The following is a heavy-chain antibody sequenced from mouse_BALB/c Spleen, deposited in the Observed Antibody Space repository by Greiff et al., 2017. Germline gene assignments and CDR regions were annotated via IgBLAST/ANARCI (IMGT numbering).Heavy chain of an antibody. Sequence: QVQLQQSGAELARPGASVKLSCKASGYTFTSYWMQWVKQRPGQGLEWIGAIYPGDGDTRYTQKFKGKATLTADKSSSTAYMQLSSLASEDSAVYYCARFGGPGGFAYWGQGTLVTVSA. D-gene: IGHD3-1*01. V-gene: IGHV1-87*01. CDR2: IYPGDGDT. CDR1: GYTFTSYW. CDR3: ARFGGPGGFAY. J-gene: IGHJ3*01.